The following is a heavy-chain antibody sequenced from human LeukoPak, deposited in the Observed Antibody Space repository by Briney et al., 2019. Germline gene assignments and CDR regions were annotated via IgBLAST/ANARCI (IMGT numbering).Heavy chain of an antibody. J-gene: IGHJ4*02. V-gene: IGHV3-49*04. CDR3: TREGYYYDSSEPGKEKYPTKYYFDY. Sequence: GGSLRLSCTASGFTFGDYAMSWVRQAPGKGLEWVGFIRSKAYGGTTEYAASVKGRFTISRDDSKSIAYLQMNSLKTEDTAVYYCTREGYYYDSSEPGKEKYPTKYYFDYWGQGTLVTVSS. CDR1: GFTFGDYA. D-gene: IGHD3-22*01. CDR2: IRSKAYGGTT.